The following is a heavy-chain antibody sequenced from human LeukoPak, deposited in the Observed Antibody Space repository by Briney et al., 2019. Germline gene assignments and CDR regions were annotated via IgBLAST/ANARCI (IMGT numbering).Heavy chain of an antibody. J-gene: IGHJ6*03. V-gene: IGHV4-4*09. CDR3: ARHNYHILTGYYEGGTYNFYYIDV. D-gene: IGHD3-9*01. Sequence: SETLSLTCTVSGGSINSYPWSWIRQSPGMGLEWIGYIYTSESTNYNPSLKSQVTISVDTSKNQFSLRLSSVTAADTAVYYCARHNYHILTGYYEGGTYNFYYIDVWGKGTTVTVSS. CDR2: IYTSEST. CDR1: GGSINSYP.